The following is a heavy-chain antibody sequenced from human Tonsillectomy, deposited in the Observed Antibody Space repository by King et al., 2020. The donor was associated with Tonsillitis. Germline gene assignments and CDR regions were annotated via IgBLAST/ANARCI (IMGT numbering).Heavy chain of an antibody. CDR2: INHSGST. Sequence: VQLQQWGAGLLKPSETLSLTCAVYGGSFSGYYWSWIRQPPGKGLEWIGEINHSGSTNYNPTLKSRVTISVDTSKNQFSLKLNSVTAAATAVYYCARSVPHYVDSSGYLVWGQGTLVTVSS. CDR3: ARSVPHYVDSSGYLV. CDR1: GGSFSGYY. J-gene: IGHJ4*02. V-gene: IGHV4-34*01. D-gene: IGHD3-22*01.